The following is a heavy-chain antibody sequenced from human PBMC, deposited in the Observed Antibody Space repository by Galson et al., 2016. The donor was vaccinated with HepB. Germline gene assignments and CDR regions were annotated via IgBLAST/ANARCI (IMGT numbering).Heavy chain of an antibody. D-gene: IGHD3-3*01. J-gene: IGHJ4*02. CDR3: ATTVFGELHY. CDR1: GVTLSSHW. Sequence: SLRLSCAASGVTLSSHWMHWVRQVPGKGLMWVSRSNSDGSSITYAGSVKGRFTVSRDNARNTVYLQLNSLRAEDTALYYCATTVFGELHYWGQGTLVTVSS. V-gene: IGHV3-74*03. CDR2: SNSDGSSI.